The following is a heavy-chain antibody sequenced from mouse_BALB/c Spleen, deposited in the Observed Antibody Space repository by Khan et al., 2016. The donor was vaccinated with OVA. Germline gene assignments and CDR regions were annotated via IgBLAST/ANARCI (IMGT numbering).Heavy chain of an antibody. CDR1: GFTFSNYA. V-gene: IGHV5-9-3*01. CDR3: ARQGGIYDGPFDY. Sequence: EVELVESGGGLVKPGGSLKLSCAASGFTFSNYAMSWVRQTPEKRLEWVATVGSGGSFTYSPDSVKGRFTISRDNAKNTLYLQMSSLRSEDTAMYYCARQGGIYDGPFDYWGQGTTLTVSS. J-gene: IGHJ2*01. CDR2: VGSGGSFT. D-gene: IGHD2-3*01.